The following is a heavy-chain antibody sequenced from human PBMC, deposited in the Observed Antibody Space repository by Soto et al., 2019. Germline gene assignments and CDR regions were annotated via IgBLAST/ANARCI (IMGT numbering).Heavy chain of an antibody. CDR3: TTEDPSWLRGLEY. V-gene: IGHV3-15*01. J-gene: IGHJ4*02. CDR1: GASFTNAW. CDR2: IKTRIDSATT. D-gene: IGHD5-12*01. Sequence: EVQLVESGGGLVKPGESLRLSCEASGASFTNAWMNWVRQAPGKGLEWVGRIKTRIDSATTDYAAPVKGRFTISRDDSQNKLYLQMDSLKTEATAVYYCTTEDPSWLRGLEYWGQGTLVTVYS.